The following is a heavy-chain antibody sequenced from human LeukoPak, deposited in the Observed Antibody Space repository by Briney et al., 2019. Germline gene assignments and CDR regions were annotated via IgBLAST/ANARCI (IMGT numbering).Heavy chain of an antibody. J-gene: IGHJ3*02. D-gene: IGHD4-17*01. Sequence: SETLSLTCSVSGASINSYYWNWIRQSPGKGLEWLGNIHYRGTTNYNPSLKSRVTLSLDSSKSQFALKVTPVTAADTAVYYCARDRYGDRAGSFDIWGQGTLVTVSS. CDR3: ARDRYGDRAGSFDI. V-gene: IGHV4-59*13. CDR2: IHYRGTT. CDR1: GASINSYY.